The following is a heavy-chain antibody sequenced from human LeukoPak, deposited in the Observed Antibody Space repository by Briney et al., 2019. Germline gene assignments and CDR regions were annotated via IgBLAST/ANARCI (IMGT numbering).Heavy chain of an antibody. Sequence: SETLSLTCAVYGGSFSGYYWSWIRQPPGKGLEWIGEINHSGSTNYNPSLKSRVTISVDTSKNQFSLKLSSVTAADTAVYYCAKDVDPFGSGSYVEGFDYWGQGTLVTVSS. CDR2: INHSGST. J-gene: IGHJ4*02. CDR3: AKDVDPFGSGSYVEGFDY. D-gene: IGHD3-10*01. CDR1: GGSFSGYY. V-gene: IGHV4-34*01.